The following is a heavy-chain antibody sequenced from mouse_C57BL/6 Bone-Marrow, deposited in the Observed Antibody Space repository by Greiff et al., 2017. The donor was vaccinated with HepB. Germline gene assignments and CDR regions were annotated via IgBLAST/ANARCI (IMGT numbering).Heavy chain of an antibody. Sequence: EVMLVESGGGLVKPGGSLKLSCAASGFTFSSYTMSWVRQTPEKRLEWVATISGGGGNTYYPDSVKGRFTISRDNAKNTLYLQMSSLRSEDTALYYCARLPTTVVATGYFDVWGTGTTVTVSS. J-gene: IGHJ1*03. V-gene: IGHV5-9*01. CDR2: ISGGGGNT. CDR1: GFTFSSYT. CDR3: ARLPTTVVATGYFDV. D-gene: IGHD1-1*01.